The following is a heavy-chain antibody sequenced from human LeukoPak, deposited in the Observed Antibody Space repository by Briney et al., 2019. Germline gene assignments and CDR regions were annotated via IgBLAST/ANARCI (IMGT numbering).Heavy chain of an antibody. Sequence: GGSPRLSCATSGFTFSNYAVSWVRQAPGKGLEWVSSISGSGGTTYYADSVKGRFTISRDNSKNTLYLQINTLRAEDTAIYYCARDRYRSGCMDVWGQGTTVTVS. CDR2: ISGSGGTT. CDR3: ARDRYRSGCMDV. CDR1: GFTFSNYA. V-gene: IGHV3-23*01. D-gene: IGHD6-19*01. J-gene: IGHJ6*02.